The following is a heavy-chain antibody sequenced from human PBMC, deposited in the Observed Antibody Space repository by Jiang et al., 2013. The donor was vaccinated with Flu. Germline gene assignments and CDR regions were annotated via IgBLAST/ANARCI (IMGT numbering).Heavy chain of an antibody. CDR1: GFTFSSYG. CDR3: AKDTRSSSSRYYYYYGMDV. J-gene: IGHJ6*02. V-gene: IGHV3-30*18. Sequence: QLVESGGGVVQPGRSLRLSCAASGFTFSSYGMHWVRQAPGKGLEWVAVISYDGSNKYYADSVKGRFTISRDNSKNTLYLQMNSLRAEDTAVYYCAKDTRSSSSRYYYYYGMDVWGQGTTVTVSS. CDR2: ISYDGSNK. D-gene: IGHD6-6*01.